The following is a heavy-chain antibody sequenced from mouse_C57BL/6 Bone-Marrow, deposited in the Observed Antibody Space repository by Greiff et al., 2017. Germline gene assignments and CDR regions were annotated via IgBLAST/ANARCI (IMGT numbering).Heavy chain of an antibody. D-gene: IGHD2-3*01. V-gene: IGHV7-1*01. CDR2: SRNKANDYTT. CDR1: GFTFSDFY. Sequence: EVKLVESGGGLVQSGRSLRLSCATSGFTFSDFYMEWVRQAPGKGLEWIAASRNKANDYTTEYSASVKGRFIVSRDTSQSILYLQMNALRAEDTAIYYCARDGNPYDGFPFAYWGQGTLVTVSA. J-gene: IGHJ3*01. CDR3: ARDGNPYDGFPFAY.